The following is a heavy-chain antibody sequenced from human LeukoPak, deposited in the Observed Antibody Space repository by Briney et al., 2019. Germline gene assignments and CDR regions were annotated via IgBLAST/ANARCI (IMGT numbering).Heavy chain of an antibody. CDR1: GDTINSYH. D-gene: IGHD5-12*01. CDR2: IYYTGSS. V-gene: IGHV4-59*01. CDR3: XXGDYGGYDY. J-gene: IGHJ4*02. Sequence: SETLSLTCTVSGDTINSYHWSWIRQTPGKGLEWIGYIYYTGSSDYSPSLKSRVTISVDTSKSQFSLKLSSVTAADTAVYYCXXGDYGGYDYWGQGTLVTVSS.